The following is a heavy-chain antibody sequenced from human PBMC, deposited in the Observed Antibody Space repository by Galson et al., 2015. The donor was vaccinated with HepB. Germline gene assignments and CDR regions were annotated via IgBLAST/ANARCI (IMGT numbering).Heavy chain of an antibody. V-gene: IGHV1-2*06. CDR1: GYTFTGYY. J-gene: IGHJ5*02. Sequence: SVKVSCKASGYTFTGYYMHWVRQAPGQGLEWMGRINPNSGGTNYAQKFQGRVTMTRDTSISTAYMELSRLRSDDTAVYYCARDPQNWGSSWFDPWGQGTLVTVSS. D-gene: IGHD7-27*01. CDR2: INPNSGGT. CDR3: ARDPQNWGSSWFDP.